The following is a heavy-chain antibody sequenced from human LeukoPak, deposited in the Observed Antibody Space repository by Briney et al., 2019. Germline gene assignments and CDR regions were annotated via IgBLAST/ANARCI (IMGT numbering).Heavy chain of an antibody. V-gene: IGHV1-69*01. Sequence: ASVKVSCKASGGTFSSYAISWVRQAPGQGLEWMGGIIPIFGTANYAQKFQGRVTITADESTSTAYMELSSLRSEDTAVYYCAGIRNYYDSSGYYQSDPWGQGTLVTVSS. CDR2: IIPIFGTA. CDR3: AGIRNYYDSSGYYQSDP. J-gene: IGHJ5*02. CDR1: GGTFSSYA. D-gene: IGHD3-22*01.